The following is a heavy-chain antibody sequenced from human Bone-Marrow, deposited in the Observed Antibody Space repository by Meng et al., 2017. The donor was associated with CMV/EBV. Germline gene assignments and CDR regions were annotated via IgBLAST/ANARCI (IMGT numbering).Heavy chain of an antibody. D-gene: IGHD3-3*01. J-gene: IGHJ2*01. Sequence: GESLKISCAASGFTFSSYWMSWVRQAPGKGLEWVANIKQDGSEKYYVDSVKGRFTISRDNAKNTLYLQMNSLRAEDTAVYYCARSPYYDFWSGYDWYFDLWGRGTLVTVSS. V-gene: IGHV3-7*01. CDR3: ARSPYYDFWSGYDWYFDL. CDR2: IKQDGSEK. CDR1: GFTFSSYW.